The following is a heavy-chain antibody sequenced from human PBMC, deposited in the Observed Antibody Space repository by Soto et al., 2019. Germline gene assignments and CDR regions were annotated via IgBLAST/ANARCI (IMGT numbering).Heavy chain of an antibody. J-gene: IGHJ6*02. V-gene: IGHV4-30-4*01. CDR2: VYHGGNT. CDR1: GGSISTGGYY. CDR3: ARAVGYYYYAMDV. Sequence: SLSLTCTVSGGSISTGGYYWRWIRQPPGKGLEWIGFVYHGGNTDYNPSLKSRLSMSLDTSKNQFSLRLSSVTAADTAVYYCARAVGYYYYAMDVWGQGTPVTVSS. D-gene: IGHD1-26*01.